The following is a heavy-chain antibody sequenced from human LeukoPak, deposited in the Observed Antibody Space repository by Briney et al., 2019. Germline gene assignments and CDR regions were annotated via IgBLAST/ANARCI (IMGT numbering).Heavy chain of an antibody. CDR1: GGSISSSSYY. J-gene: IGHJ4*02. D-gene: IGHD4-23*01. CDR3: ARTLLRWREVDY. V-gene: IGHV4-39*01. CDR2: IYYSGST. Sequence: SETLSLTCTVSGGSISSSSYYWGWIRQPPGKGLEWIGSIYYSGSTYYNPSLKSRVTISVDTSENQFSLKLSSVTAADTAVYYCARTLLRWREVDYWGQGTLVTVSS.